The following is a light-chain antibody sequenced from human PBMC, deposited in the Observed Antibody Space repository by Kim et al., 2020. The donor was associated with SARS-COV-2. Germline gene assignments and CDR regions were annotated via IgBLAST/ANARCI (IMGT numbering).Light chain of an antibody. V-gene: IGLV3-1*01. CDR3: QAWDSSTWV. CDR1: KLGEKY. J-gene: IGLJ3*02. CDR2: EDS. Sequence: SYELTQPPSVSVSPGQTASITCSGDKLGEKYACWYQQKPGQSPVLVIYEDSKRPSGIPERFSGSNFGNTATLTLSGTQAMDEADYYCQAWDSSTWVLGGG.